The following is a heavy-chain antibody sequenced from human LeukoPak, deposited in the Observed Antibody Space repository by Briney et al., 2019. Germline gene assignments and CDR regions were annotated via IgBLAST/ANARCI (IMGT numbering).Heavy chain of an antibody. CDR1: GLTLSNYG. J-gene: IGHJ4*02. CDR3: AKRGVVIRVILVGFHKEAYYFDS. D-gene: IGHD3-22*01. V-gene: IGHV3-23*01. CDR2: ISDSGGST. Sequence: GGSLRLSCAVSGLTLSNYGMSWVRQAPGKGLEWVAGISDSGGSTNYADSVKGRFTISRDNPKNTLYLQMNSLRAEDTAVYFCAKRGVVIRVILVGFHKEAYYFDSWGQGALVTVSS.